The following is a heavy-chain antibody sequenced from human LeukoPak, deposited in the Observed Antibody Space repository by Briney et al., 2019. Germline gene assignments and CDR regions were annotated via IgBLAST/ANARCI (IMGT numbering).Heavy chain of an antibody. Sequence: PSETLSLTCAVYGGSFSGYYWSWIRQPPGKGLEWIGEINHSGSTNYNPSLKSRVTISVDTSKNQFSLKLSSVTAADTAVYYCARGRRMVRGVITSNWFDPWGQGTLVTVSS. V-gene: IGHV4-34*01. D-gene: IGHD3-10*01. CDR3: ARGRRMVRGVITSNWFDP. CDR1: GGSFSGYY. CDR2: INHSGST. J-gene: IGHJ5*02.